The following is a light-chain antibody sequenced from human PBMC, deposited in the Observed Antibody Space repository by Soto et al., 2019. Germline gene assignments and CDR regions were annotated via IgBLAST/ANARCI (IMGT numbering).Light chain of an antibody. CDR2: DVN. V-gene: IGLV2-8*01. CDR1: ASDIGGDTF. J-gene: IGLJ1*01. Sequence: QSALTQPASASGSPGQSVAISCTGTASDIGGDTFVSWYQQHPGKAPKLLIYDVNKRPSGVPDRFSGSKSGNTASLAVSGLQAEDEADYYCGAHGGTNPDVFGTGTKLTVL. CDR3: GAHGGTNPDV.